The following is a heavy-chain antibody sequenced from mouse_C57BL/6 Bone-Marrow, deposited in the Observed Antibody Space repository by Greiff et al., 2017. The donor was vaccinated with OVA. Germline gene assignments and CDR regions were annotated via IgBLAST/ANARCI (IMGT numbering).Heavy chain of an antibody. CDR2: IYPGDGDT. CDR3: ARNYSNYGSYAMDY. Sequence: VKLVESGPELVKPGASVKISCKASGYAFSSSWMNWVKQRPGKGLEWIGRIYPGDGDTNYNGKFKGKATLTAVKSSSTAYMQLSSLTSEDSAVYFCARNYSNYGSYAMDYWGQGTSVTVSS. J-gene: IGHJ4*01. D-gene: IGHD2-5*01. CDR1: GYAFSSSW. V-gene: IGHV1-82*01.